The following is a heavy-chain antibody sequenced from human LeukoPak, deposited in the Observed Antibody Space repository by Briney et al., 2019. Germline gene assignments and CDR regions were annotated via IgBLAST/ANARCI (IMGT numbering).Heavy chain of an antibody. J-gene: IGHJ4*02. CDR2: MNPNSGNT. CDR1: GYTFTSYD. CDR3: ARDYGGNSVDYFDY. V-gene: IGHV1-8*03. D-gene: IGHD4-23*01. Sequence: ASVKVSCKASGYTFTSYDINWVRQATGQGLEWMGWMNPNSGNTGYAQKFQGRVTITRNTSISTAYMELSSLRSEDTAVYYCARDYGGNSVDYFDYWGQGTLVTVSS.